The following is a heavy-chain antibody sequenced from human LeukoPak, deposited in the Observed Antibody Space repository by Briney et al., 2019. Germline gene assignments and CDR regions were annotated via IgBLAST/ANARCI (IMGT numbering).Heavy chain of an antibody. CDR1: GYSFTSYW. CDR3: ARQRPSFGVVTPLFDY. V-gene: IGHV5-51*01. D-gene: IGHD3-3*01. CDR2: IYPGDSDT. J-gene: IGHJ4*02. Sequence: GESLKISCKGSGYSFTSYWIGWVRQMPGKGLEWMGIIYPGDSDTRYSPSFQGQVTISADKSISTAYLQWSSLKASGTAMYYCARQRPSFGVVTPLFDYWGQGTLVTVSS.